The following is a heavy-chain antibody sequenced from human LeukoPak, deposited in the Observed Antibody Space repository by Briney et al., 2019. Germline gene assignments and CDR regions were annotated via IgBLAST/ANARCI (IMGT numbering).Heavy chain of an antibody. CDR2: ISGSGGST. V-gene: IGHV3-23*01. J-gene: IGHJ3*01. CDR1: GFTFSSYA. Sequence: GGSLRLSCAASGFTFSSYAMSWVRQAPGKGLEWVSAISGSGGSTYYADSVKGRFTISRDNSKNSLYLQMNSLGAEDSALYYCAKDESRVRGIIRDAFDLWGQGTMVSVSS. D-gene: IGHD3-10*01. CDR3: AKDESRVRGIIRDAFDL.